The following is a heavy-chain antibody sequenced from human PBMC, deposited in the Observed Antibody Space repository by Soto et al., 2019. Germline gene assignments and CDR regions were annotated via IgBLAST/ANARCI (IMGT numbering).Heavy chain of an antibody. Sequence: PGGSLRLSCAASGFTFSSYAMSWVRQAPGKGLEWVAAISGSGGSTYYADSVKGRFTISRDNSKNTLYLQMNSLRAEDTAVYYCARDPGVTAMATGLLDYWGQGTLVTVSS. CDR2: ISGSGGST. V-gene: IGHV3-23*01. D-gene: IGHD5-18*01. CDR3: ARDPGVTAMATGLLDY. J-gene: IGHJ4*02. CDR1: GFTFSSYA.